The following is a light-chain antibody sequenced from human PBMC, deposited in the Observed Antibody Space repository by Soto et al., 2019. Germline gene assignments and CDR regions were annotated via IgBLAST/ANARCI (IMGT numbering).Light chain of an antibody. CDR2: RDT. J-gene: IGLJ2*01. CDR1: NIGSKS. Sequence: SYELTQPLSVSVALGQTARITCGGHNIGSKSLHWYQQRPGQAPVLIIYRDTNRPSGIPERFSGSNSGNTATLTLSRAQVGDEADYFCHAWDSNTVVFGGGTKVTVL. V-gene: IGLV3-9*01. CDR3: HAWDSNTVV.